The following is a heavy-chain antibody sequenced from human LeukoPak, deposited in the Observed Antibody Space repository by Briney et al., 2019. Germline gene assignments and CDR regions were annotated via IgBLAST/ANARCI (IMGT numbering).Heavy chain of an antibody. D-gene: IGHD6-13*01. Sequence: GGSLRLSCAASGFTFSNLWMSWVRQAPGKGLKWVANIKQDGSEKYYVDSVKGRFTISRDNAQNSLYLQMNSLRAEDTAIYYCAASTAAAGTDWGQGTLVTVSS. CDR1: GFTFSNLW. J-gene: IGHJ4*02. V-gene: IGHV3-7*03. CDR3: AASTAAAGTD. CDR2: IKQDGSEK.